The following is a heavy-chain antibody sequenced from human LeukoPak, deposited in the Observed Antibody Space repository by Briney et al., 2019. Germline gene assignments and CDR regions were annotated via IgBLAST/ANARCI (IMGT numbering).Heavy chain of an antibody. CDR2: ISGDGGST. D-gene: IGHD6-19*01. CDR3: AREGASSGWYDY. Sequence: GRSLGLAWAAPGFMFHDYAIHWVRQAPGKGLEWVSFISGDGGSTFYADSVKGRFTISRDNSKNSLYLQMNSLRSDDTALYYCAREGASSGWYDYWGQGALVTVSS. CDR1: GFMFHDYA. J-gene: IGHJ4*02. V-gene: IGHV3-43*02.